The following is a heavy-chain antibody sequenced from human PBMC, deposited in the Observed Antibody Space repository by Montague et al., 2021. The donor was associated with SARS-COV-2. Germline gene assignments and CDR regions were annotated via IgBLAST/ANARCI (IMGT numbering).Heavy chain of an antibody. D-gene: IGHD3-22*01. CDR3: AREGFSSGYYET. CDR1: GGSISSSNYY. CDR2: IYYRGST. V-gene: IGHV4-39*02. J-gene: IGHJ5*02. Sequence: SETLSLTCSVSGGSISSSNYYWGWIRQPPGKGLEWIGSIYYRGSTYYNPSLKSRVAISVDTSKNQFSLILRSMTAADTAVFYCAREGFSSGYYETWDQGTLVTVSS.